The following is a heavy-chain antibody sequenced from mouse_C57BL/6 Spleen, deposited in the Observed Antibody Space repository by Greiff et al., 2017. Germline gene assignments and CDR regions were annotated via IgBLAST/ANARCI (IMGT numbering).Heavy chain of an antibody. CDR2: IYPGNGDT. J-gene: IGHJ2*01. Sequence: LQQSGAELVRPGASVKMSCKASGYTFTSSNMHWVKQTPRQVLEWIGAIYPGNGDTSYNQKFKGKATLTVDKSSTTAYMQLSSLTAEDSAVYFCASDYYGSSYSLDYWGQGTTLTVSS. D-gene: IGHD1-1*01. V-gene: IGHV1-12*01. CDR1: GYTFTSSN. CDR3: ASDYYGSSYSLDY.